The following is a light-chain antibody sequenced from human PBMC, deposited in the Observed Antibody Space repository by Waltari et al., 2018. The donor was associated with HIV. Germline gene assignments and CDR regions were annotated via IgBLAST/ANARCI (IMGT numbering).Light chain of an antibody. CDR2: GNS. CDR3: QSYDSSLTVVI. J-gene: IGLJ2*01. Sequence: QSVLTQPPSVSGAPGQRVPISCTGSSSTIGAGYAVPWYQQVPGTAPKLLIFGNSNRPSGVPDRFSGSKSATSASLAITGLQAEDEADYYCQSYDSSLTVVIFGGGTKLTVL. V-gene: IGLV1-40*01. CDR1: SSTIGAGYA.